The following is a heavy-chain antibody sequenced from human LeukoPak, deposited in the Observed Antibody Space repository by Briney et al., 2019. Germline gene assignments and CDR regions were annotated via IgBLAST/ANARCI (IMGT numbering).Heavy chain of an antibody. V-gene: IGHV4-61*01. Sequence: SETLSLTCTVSGGSISSGSYYWSWIRQPPGKGLEWIGYIYYSGSTNYNPSLKSRVTISVDTSKNQFSLKLSSVTAADTAVYYCARWIRSSTSGLFDYWGQGTLVTVSS. D-gene: IGHD2-2*01. CDR1: GGSISSGSYY. J-gene: IGHJ4*02. CDR3: ARWIRSSTSGLFDY. CDR2: IYYSGST.